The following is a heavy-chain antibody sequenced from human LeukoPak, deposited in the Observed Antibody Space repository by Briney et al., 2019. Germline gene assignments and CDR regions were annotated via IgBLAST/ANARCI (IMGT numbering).Heavy chain of an antibody. D-gene: IGHD5-18*01. CDR3: ARGRGYSYANWFDP. CDR2: INHSGST. V-gene: IGHV4-34*01. CDR1: GGPFSGYY. J-gene: IGHJ5*02. Sequence: ASETLSLTCAVYGGPFSGYYWSWIRQPPGKGLEWIGEINHSGSTNYNPSLKSRVTISVDTSKNQFSLKLSSVTAADTAVYYCARGRGYSYANWFDPWGQGTLVTVSS.